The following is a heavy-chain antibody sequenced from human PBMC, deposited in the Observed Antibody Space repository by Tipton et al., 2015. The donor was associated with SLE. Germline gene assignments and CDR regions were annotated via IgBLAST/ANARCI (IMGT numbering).Heavy chain of an antibody. J-gene: IGHJ3*02. D-gene: IGHD2-2*02. CDR3: VRALWLDKDFAVVPPGIRLRAFDI. CDR2: MNPNSDNT. CDR1: GYTFTSYD. Sequence: QVQLVQSGAEVKKPGASVKVSCKASGYTFTSYDINWVRQATGQGLEWMGWMNPNSDNTGYAQKFQGRVTMTRDTSKSTAYMELSSLRSEDTAVYYCVRALWLDKDFAVVPPGIRLRAFDIWGQGTMVTVSS. V-gene: IGHV1-8*01.